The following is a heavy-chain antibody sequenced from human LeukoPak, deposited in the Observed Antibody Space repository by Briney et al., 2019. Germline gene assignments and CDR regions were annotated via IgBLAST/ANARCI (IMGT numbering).Heavy chain of an antibody. CDR1: GFTFSSYG. D-gene: IGHD2/OR15-2a*01. CDR3: ATYRQVLLPFES. Sequence: GGSLRLSCAASGFTFSSYGMSWVRQAPGKGLEWVSSIFPSSDEIHYADSVRGRFTISRDNSKSTLSLQMNTLRAEDTAIYYCATYRQVLLPFESCGPGTLVTVSS. J-gene: IGHJ4*02. CDR2: IFPSSDEI. V-gene: IGHV3-23*01.